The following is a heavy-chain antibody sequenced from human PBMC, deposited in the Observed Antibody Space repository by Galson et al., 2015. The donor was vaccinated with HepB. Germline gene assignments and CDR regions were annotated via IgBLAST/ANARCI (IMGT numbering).Heavy chain of an antibody. CDR2: ISGSGTTI. V-gene: IGHV3-23*01. J-gene: IGHJ4*02. CDR3: AKFKWPGSFTQYSFGS. D-gene: IGHD3-10*01. CDR1: GFTFSTFA. Sequence: SLRLSCAASGFTFSTFAMGWVRQAPGKGLEWVSFISGSGTTIFYADSVKGRFTISRDNSKDTLYLQMNSLRAEDTALYFCAKFKWPGSFTQYSFGSWGQRTLVTVSS.